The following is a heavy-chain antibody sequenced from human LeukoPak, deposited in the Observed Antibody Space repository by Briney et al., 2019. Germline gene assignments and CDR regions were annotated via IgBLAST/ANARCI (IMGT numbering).Heavy chain of an antibody. CDR1: GFGFSNFW. D-gene: IGHD6-6*01. Sequence: GGSLTLSCAASGFGFSNFWMHWVRRAPGKGLVWVSRIKPDGTTSVYADSVKGRFTISRDNLKNTLYLQMRSLRAEDTAVYFCAREADPSLYASSSPDYWGQGTPVTVSS. J-gene: IGHJ4*01. V-gene: IGHV3-74*01. CDR2: IKPDGTTS. CDR3: AREADPSLYASSSPDY.